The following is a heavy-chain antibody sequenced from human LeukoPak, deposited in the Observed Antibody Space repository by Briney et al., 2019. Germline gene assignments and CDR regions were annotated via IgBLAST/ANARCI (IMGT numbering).Heavy chain of an antibody. V-gene: IGHV4-34*01. D-gene: IGHD3-10*01. J-gene: IGHJ4*02. CDR3: ARGRWFGENLYDY. Sequence: SETLSLTCAVYGGSFSGYYWSWIRQPPGKGPEWIGEINHSGSTNYNPSLKSRVTISVDTSKNQFSLKLSSVTAADTAVYYCARGRWFGENLYDYWGQGTLVTVSS. CDR1: GGSFSGYY. CDR2: INHSGST.